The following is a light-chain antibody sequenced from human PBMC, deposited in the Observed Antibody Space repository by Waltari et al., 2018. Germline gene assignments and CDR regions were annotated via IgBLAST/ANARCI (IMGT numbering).Light chain of an antibody. Sequence: EIVLIQSPATLALSPGARATLSCRASQSVRNYLAWFQQKPGQVPRPLIYDTSNRGTGVPARFSGSGSGTDFTLTISSLESEDFAVYYCQQRSSWPLTFGGGTKVQIK. CDR3: QQRSSWPLT. V-gene: IGKV3-11*01. J-gene: IGKJ4*01. CDR1: QSVRNY. CDR2: DTS.